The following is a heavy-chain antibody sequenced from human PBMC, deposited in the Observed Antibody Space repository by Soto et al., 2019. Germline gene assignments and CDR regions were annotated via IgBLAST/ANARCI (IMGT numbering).Heavy chain of an antibody. J-gene: IGHJ3*02. Sequence: QLHLVQSGAVVKKPGASVTVSCSASGYPVTAYYMHWVRQAPGRGLEWMGGINPATGAAKYTQTFQGGVTMARDTSTSTVFTELSGLTSEDTAVFYCARGGGVGVAGSAAFDMWGQGTLVTVSS. CDR2: INPATGAA. D-gene: IGHD3-3*01. CDR1: GYPVTAYY. CDR3: ARGGGVGVAGSAAFDM. V-gene: IGHV1-2*02.